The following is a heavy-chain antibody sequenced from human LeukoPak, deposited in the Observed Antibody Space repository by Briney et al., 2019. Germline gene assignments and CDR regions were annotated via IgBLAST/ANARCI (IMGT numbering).Heavy chain of an antibody. CDR2: IYYSGST. Sequence: SETLSLTCTVSGGSISSGGYYWSWIRQPPGKGLEWIGYIYYSGSTNYNPSLKSRVTVSVDTSKNQFSLKLSSVTAADTAVYYCARSGYNNDAFDIWGQGTMVTVSS. V-gene: IGHV4-61*08. J-gene: IGHJ3*02. CDR1: GGSISSGGYY. CDR3: ARSGYNNDAFDI. D-gene: IGHD3-22*01.